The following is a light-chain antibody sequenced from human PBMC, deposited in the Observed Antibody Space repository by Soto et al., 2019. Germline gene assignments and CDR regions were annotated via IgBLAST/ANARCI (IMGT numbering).Light chain of an antibody. CDR3: QQYNNWPPWT. J-gene: IGKJ1*01. CDR1: QSVSSNY. CDR2: GAS. Sequence: DIVLTQSPGTLSLSPGERATLSCRASQSVSSNYFAWYQQKPGQAPRLLIYGASTRATGIPARFSGSGSGTEFTLTISSLQSEDFAVYYCQQYNNWPPWTFGQGTKVDIK. V-gene: IGKV3-15*01.